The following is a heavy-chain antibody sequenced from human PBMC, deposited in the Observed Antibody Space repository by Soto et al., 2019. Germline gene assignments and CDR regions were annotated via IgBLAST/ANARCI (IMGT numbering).Heavy chain of an antibody. CDR3: AKDGVQLFSTDAFDI. J-gene: IGHJ3*02. D-gene: IGHD5-18*01. Sequence: EVQLLESGGGLVQPGGSLRLSCAASGFTFSSYAMSWVRPAPGKGLEWVSAISGSGGSTYYADSVKGRFTISSDNSKNTLYLHMNSLRAEDTAVYYCAKDGVQLFSTDAFDIWGQGTMVTVSS. CDR2: ISGSGGST. CDR1: GFTFSSYA. V-gene: IGHV3-23*01.